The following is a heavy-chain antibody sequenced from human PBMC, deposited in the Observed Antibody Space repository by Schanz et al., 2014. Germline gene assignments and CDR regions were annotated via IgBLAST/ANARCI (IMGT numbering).Heavy chain of an antibody. J-gene: IGHJ4*02. CDR2: ISGRSSHI. D-gene: IGHD3-10*01. V-gene: IGHV3-48*01. CDR3: ARANYRRKINFDY. CDR1: GFSFSSYS. Sequence: EADLVESGGGLIQRGESLRLSCSASGFSFSSYSMNWVRQAPGKGLEWVSSISGRSSHIYYADSVKGRFTISRDNSKNTLYLQMNSLRAEDTAVYYCARANYRRKINFDYWGRGTLXTVSS.